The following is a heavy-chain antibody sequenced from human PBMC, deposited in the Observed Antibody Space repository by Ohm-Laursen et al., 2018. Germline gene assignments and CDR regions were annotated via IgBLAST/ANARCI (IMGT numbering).Heavy chain of an antibody. V-gene: IGHV3-21*01. CDR3: ARVMATDNGGNSGAFDI. J-gene: IGHJ3*02. CDR2: VSARSTFI. D-gene: IGHD4-23*01. CDR1: GFSFSTYI. Sequence: SFRLSCAASGFSFSTYIMNWVRQAPGKGLEWVSSVSARSTFIYYADSVEGRFAISRDNAKNSLFLQMNSLRAEDTAVYYCARVMATDNGGNSGAFDIWGQGTVVTVSS.